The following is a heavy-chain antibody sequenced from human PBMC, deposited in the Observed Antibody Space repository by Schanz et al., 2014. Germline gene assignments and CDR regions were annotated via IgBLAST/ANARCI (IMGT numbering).Heavy chain of an antibody. J-gene: IGHJ4*02. CDR1: GFPFSDYF. V-gene: IGHV3-11*01. Sequence: QVQLVDSGGGLVKPGGSLRLSCTASGFPFSDYFMAWIRQPPGRGLEWVSYIGNGGVTIYYADSVKGRFTISRDNSKNPLYLQMNSLRAEDTAVYYCARIGGSVFDYWAQGTLVTDSS. CDR2: IGNGGVTI. CDR3: ARIGGSVFDY. D-gene: IGHD3-10*01.